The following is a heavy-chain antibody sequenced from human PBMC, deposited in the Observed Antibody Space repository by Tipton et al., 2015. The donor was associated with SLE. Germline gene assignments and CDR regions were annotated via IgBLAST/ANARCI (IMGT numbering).Heavy chain of an antibody. J-gene: IGHJ4*02. CDR1: GYSISSGFY. D-gene: IGHD1-7*01. CDR3: ANQNWNYYF. CDR2: GSHRGTT. Sequence: LRLSCAVSGYSISSGFYWGWIRQPPGKGLEWIGEGSHRGTTNYNPSLDSRVTISLDRFNNQFTLKMTSVTAADTAVYYCANQNWNYYFWGQGNLVTVSS. V-gene: IGHV4-38-2*01.